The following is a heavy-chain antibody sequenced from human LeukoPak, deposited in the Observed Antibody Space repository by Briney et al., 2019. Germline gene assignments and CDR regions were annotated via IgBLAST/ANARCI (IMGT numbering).Heavy chain of an antibody. V-gene: IGHV3-11*01. CDR3: ARGAGRYFDWLHYFDY. CDR1: GFTFSDYY. D-gene: IGHD3-9*01. CDR2: ISSSGSTI. Sequence: GGSLRLSCAASGFTFSDYYMSWIRQAPGKGLEWVSYISSSGSTIYYADSVKGRFTISRDNAKNSLYLQMNSLRAEDTAVYYCARGAGRYFDWLHYFDYWGQGTLVTVSS. J-gene: IGHJ4*02.